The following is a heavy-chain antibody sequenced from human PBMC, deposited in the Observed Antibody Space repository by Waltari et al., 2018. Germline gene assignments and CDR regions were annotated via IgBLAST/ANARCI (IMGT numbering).Heavy chain of an antibody. Sequence: QVQLQESGPGLVKPSETLSLTCAVSGYSISSGYYWGWLRQPPGKGLEWIGSIYHSGSTYYNPSLKSRVTISVDTSKNQFSLKLSSVTAADTAVYYCARVAPYDKIDYWGQGTLVTVSS. V-gene: IGHV4-38-2*01. CDR2: IYHSGST. D-gene: IGHD3-22*01. CDR1: GYSISSGYY. J-gene: IGHJ4*02. CDR3: ARVAPYDKIDY.